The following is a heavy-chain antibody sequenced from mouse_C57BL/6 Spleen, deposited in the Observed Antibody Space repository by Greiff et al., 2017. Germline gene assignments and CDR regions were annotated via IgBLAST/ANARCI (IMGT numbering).Heavy chain of an antibody. J-gene: IGHJ4*01. V-gene: IGHV1-80*01. Sequence: QVQLQQSGAELVKPGASVKISCKASGYAFSSYWMNWVKQRPGKGLEWIGQIYPGDGDTNYTGKFKGKATLTADKASSTAYMQLSSLTSEDSAVYYCARGGTGTGAMDYWGQGTSVTVSS. CDR3: ARGGTGTGAMDY. D-gene: IGHD4-1*01. CDR2: IYPGDGDT. CDR1: GYAFSSYW.